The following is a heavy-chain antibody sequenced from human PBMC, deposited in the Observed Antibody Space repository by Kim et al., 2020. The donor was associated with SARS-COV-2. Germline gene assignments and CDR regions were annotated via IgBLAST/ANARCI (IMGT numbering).Heavy chain of an antibody. J-gene: IGHJ4*02. CDR1: GYTFTGYY. Sequence: ASVEVSCKASGYTFTGYYMHWVRQAPGQGLEWMGWNNPNSGGTNYAQKFQGRVTMTRDTSISTAYMELSRLRSDDTAVYYCATERGIYGSGSYGLFDYWGQGTLVTVSS. CDR2: NNPNSGGT. D-gene: IGHD3-10*01. CDR3: ATERGIYGSGSYGLFDY. V-gene: IGHV1-2*02.